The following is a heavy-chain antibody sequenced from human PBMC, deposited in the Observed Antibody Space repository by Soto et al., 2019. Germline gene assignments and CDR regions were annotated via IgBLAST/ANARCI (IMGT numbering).Heavy chain of an antibody. J-gene: IGHJ4*02. V-gene: IGHV3-33*01. D-gene: IGHD1-26*01. Sequence: LGGSLRLSCAASGFTFSSYGMHWVRQAPGQGLEWVAVIWYDGSNKYYADSVKGRFTISRDNSKNTLYLQMNSLRAEDTAVYYCARDQWELLQWDFDYGGPGTLVTVSS. CDR1: GFTFSSYG. CDR2: IWYDGSNK. CDR3: ARDQWELLQWDFDY.